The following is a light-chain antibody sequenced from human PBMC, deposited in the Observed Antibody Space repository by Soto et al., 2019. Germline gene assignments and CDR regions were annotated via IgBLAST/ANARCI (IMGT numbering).Light chain of an antibody. CDR3: QLWDNNTGG. Sequence: SYELTQPLSVSVALGQTARITCGGDNIGSKNVHWYQQKAGQAPVLVIYRNNNRPSGIPERFSGSNSGNTATLTISRAQVGDEAVYYCQLWDNNTGGFGAGPKVTVL. CDR2: RNN. V-gene: IGLV3-9*01. CDR1: NIGSKN. J-gene: IGLJ1*01.